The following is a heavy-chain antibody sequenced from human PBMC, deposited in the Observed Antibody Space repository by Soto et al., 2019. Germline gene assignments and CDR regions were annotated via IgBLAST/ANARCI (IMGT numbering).Heavy chain of an antibody. CDR1: GFTFSSYA. CDR2: ISGSGGST. J-gene: IGHJ4*02. CDR3: ARDSTLEDIAVAGSFDY. D-gene: IGHD6-19*01. Sequence: GGSLRLSCAASGFTFSSYAMSWVRRAPGKGLEWVSAISGSGGSTYYADSVKGRFTISRDNSKNTLYLQMNSLRAEDTAVYYCARDSTLEDIAVAGSFDYWGQGTLVTVSS. V-gene: IGHV3-23*01.